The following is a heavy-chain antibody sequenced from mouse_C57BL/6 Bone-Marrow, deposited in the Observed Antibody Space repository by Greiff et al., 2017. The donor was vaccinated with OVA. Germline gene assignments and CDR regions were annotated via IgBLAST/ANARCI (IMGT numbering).Heavy chain of an antibody. CDR2: ISSGGSYT. CDR1: GFTFSSYG. D-gene: IGHD4-1*01. Sequence: EVQVVESGGDLVKPGGSLKLSCAASGFTFSSYGMSWVRQTPDKRLEWVATISSGGSYTYYPDSVKGRFTISRDNAKNTLYLQMSSLKSEDTAMYYCARLSNFSWFAYWGQGTLVTVSA. J-gene: IGHJ3*01. V-gene: IGHV5-6*01. CDR3: ARLSNFSWFAY.